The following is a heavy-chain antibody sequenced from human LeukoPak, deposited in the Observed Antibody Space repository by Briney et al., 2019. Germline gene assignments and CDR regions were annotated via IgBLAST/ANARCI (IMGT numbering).Heavy chain of an antibody. CDR1: GFTISSNY. CDR3: ARGPSVAGTFDY. D-gene: IGHD6-19*01. J-gene: IGHJ4*02. CDR2: IYSGGST. V-gene: IGHV3-53*01. Sequence: GGSLRLSCAASGFTISSNYMSWVRQAPGKGLEWVSVIYSGGSTYYADSVKGRFTISRDNSKNTLYLQMNSLRAEDTAVYYCARGPSVAGTFDYWGQGTLVTVSS.